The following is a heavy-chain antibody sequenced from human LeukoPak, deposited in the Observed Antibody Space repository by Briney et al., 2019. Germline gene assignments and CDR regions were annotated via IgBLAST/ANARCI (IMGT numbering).Heavy chain of an antibody. Sequence: GGSLRLSCAASGFTFSSYAMHWVRQAPGKGLEYVSAISSNGGSTYYANSVKGRFTISRDNSKNTLYLQMGSLRAEDMAVYYCARAKVRYFDWSDYWGQGTLVTVSS. J-gene: IGHJ4*02. CDR3: ARAKVRYFDWSDY. CDR2: ISSNGGST. CDR1: GFTFSSYA. D-gene: IGHD3-9*01. V-gene: IGHV3-64*01.